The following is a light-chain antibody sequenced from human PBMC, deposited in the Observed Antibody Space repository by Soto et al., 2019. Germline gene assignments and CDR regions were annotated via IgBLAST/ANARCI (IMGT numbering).Light chain of an antibody. Sequence: DIQMTQSPSTLSASVGERVTITCRARQTISSWLAWYQQKPGKAPKLLIHEASSSEIGVPPRFSGSGFGTEFTLTISSLQPDDFATYYCQYYKESSTFGQGTRLEVK. J-gene: IGKJ1*01. CDR3: QYYKESST. CDR1: QTISSW. CDR2: EAS. V-gene: IGKV1-5*03.